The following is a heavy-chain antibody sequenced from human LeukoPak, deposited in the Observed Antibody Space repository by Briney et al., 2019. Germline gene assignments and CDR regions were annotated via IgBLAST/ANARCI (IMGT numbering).Heavy chain of an antibody. Sequence: PSDTLSLTCAVSGDSISSNNWWGWIRQPPGKGLEWIGYIYYSGIIHYNASLKSRVTMSVDTSKNQFSLKLNSVTAVDTAVYYCGKKLNTVCYLDVWGKGTTVTVSS. D-gene: IGHD4-17*01. J-gene: IGHJ6*03. CDR2: IYYSGII. CDR1: GDSISSNNW. V-gene: IGHV4-28*05. CDR3: GKKLNTVCYLDV.